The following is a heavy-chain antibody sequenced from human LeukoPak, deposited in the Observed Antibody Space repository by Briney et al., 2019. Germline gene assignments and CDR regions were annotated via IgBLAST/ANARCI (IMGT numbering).Heavy chain of an antibody. CDR3: ARGSYDSSDFEYFHH. CDR2: INPNSGGT. CDR1: GYTFTSYY. D-gene: IGHD3-22*01. J-gene: IGHJ1*01. V-gene: IGHV1-2*02. Sequence: ASMKVSCKASGYTFTSYYMHWVRQAPGQGLDWMGWINPNSGGTNYAQKFQGRVTMTRDTSIGTAYMELNRLRSDDTAVYYCARGSYDSSDFEYFHHWGQGTLVTVSS.